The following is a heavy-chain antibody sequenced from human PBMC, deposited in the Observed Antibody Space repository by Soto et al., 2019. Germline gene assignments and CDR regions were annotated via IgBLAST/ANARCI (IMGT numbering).Heavy chain of an antibody. CDR3: SKDRRYCSGGSCLGLYYYYYGMDV. CDR1: GFTFSSYG. Sequence: GGSLRLSCAASGFTFSSYGMHWVRQAPGKGLEWVAVISYDGSNKYYADSVKGRFTIYRDNSKNTLYLQMNSLRAEDTAVYYCSKDRRYCSGGSCLGLYYYYYGMDVWGQGTTVTVSS. D-gene: IGHD2-15*01. CDR2: ISYDGSNK. V-gene: IGHV3-30*18. J-gene: IGHJ6*02.